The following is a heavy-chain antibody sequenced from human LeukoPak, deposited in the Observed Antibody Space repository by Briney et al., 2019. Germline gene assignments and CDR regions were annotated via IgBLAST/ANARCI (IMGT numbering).Heavy chain of an antibody. Sequence: GGSLRLSCAASGFTFSSYAMHWVRQAPGKGLEWVSSISSSSSYIYYADSVKGRFTISRDNAKNSLYLQMNSLRAEDTAVYYCARLGSGHDAFDIWGQGTMVTVSS. CDR3: ARLGSGHDAFDI. J-gene: IGHJ3*02. CDR2: ISSSSSYI. CDR1: GFTFSSYA. D-gene: IGHD3-10*01. V-gene: IGHV3-21*01.